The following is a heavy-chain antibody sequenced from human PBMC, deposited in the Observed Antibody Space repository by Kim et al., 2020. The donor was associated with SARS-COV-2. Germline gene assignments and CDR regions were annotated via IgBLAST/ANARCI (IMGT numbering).Heavy chain of an antibody. J-gene: IGHJ4*02. Sequence: ASVKVSCKASGYTFTSNPINWVRQAPGQGLEWMGWINTKTGNPMYGQGFTGRFALSFDTSVTTAYLDISSLKAEDTAVYYCARGPGPVDYWGQGTLVTVS. CDR3: ARGPGPVDY. CDR2: INTKTGNP. CDR1: GYTFTSNP. V-gene: IGHV7-4-1*02.